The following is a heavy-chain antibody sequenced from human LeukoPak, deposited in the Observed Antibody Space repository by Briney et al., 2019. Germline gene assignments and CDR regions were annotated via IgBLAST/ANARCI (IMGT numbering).Heavy chain of an antibody. CDR2: IYTSGST. J-gene: IGHJ4*02. V-gene: IGHV4-61*02. Sequence: SQTLSLTCTVSGGSISSGSYYWSWIRQPAGKGLEWIGRIYTSGSTNYNPSLKSRVTISVDTSKNQFSLKLGSVTAADTAVYYCARDIPGFDYWGQGTLVTVSS. CDR3: ARDIPGFDY. CDR1: GGSISSGSYY. D-gene: IGHD2-21*01.